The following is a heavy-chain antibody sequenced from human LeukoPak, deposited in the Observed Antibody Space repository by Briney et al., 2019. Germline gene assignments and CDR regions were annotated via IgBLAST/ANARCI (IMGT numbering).Heavy chain of an antibody. CDR2: IIPIFGTA. Sequence: GASVKVSCKASGYTFSDYYMHWVRQAPGQGLEWMGGIIPIFGTANYAQKFQGRVTITADKSTSTAYMELSSLRSEDTAVYYCARGGYGSELDYWGQGTLVTVSS. CDR3: ARGGYGSELDY. V-gene: IGHV1-69*06. CDR1: GYTFSDYY. D-gene: IGHD5-18*01. J-gene: IGHJ4*02.